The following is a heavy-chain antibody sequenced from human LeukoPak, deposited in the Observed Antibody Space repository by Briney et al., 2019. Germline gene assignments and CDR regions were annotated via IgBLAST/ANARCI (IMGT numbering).Heavy chain of an antibody. D-gene: IGHD3-10*01. J-gene: IGHJ5*02. Sequence: PSETLSLTCTVSGGSISSYYWSWIRQPPGKGLEWIGEINHSGSTNYNPSLKSRVTISVDTSKNQFSLKLSSVTAVDTAVYYCARHLRSYVLNWFDPWGQGTLVTVSS. CDR2: INHSGST. CDR1: GGSISSYY. CDR3: ARHLRSYVLNWFDP. V-gene: IGHV4-34*01.